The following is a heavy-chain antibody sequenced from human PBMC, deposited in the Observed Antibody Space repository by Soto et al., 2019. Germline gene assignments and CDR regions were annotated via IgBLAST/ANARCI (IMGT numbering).Heavy chain of an antibody. D-gene: IGHD3-10*01. Sequence: PGESLKISCEDSGHSFTTYWIAWVRQMPGKGLEWMGIIYPGDSDTRYSPSFQGQVTISADKSISTAYLQWSSLKASDTAMYYCASSPSMVRGVPPYYYYGMDVWGQGTTVTVSS. CDR1: GHSFTTYW. J-gene: IGHJ6*02. CDR2: IYPGDSDT. CDR3: ASSPSMVRGVPPYYYYGMDV. V-gene: IGHV5-51*01.